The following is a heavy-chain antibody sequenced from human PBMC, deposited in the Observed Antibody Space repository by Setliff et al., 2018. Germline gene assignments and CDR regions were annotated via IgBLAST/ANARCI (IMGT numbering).Heavy chain of an antibody. CDR2: ISDSGDTT. V-gene: IGHV3-23*01. Sequence: GGSLRLSCVASGFTFSNNAMNGVRQAPGGGLEWVSGISDSGDTTIYADSVRGRFTISRDHSKNTLYLQMNSLRGEDTAVYFCARDSRVTVNYNFWSGQLDNWGQGALVTVSS. CDR1: GFTFSNNA. CDR3: ARDSRVTVNYNFWSGQLDN. D-gene: IGHD3-3*01. J-gene: IGHJ4*02.